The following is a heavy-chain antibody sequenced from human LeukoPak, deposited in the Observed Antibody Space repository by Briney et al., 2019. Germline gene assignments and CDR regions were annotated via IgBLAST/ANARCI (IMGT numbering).Heavy chain of an antibody. CDR3: AKGEMTTSYYFDY. J-gene: IGHJ4*02. CDR1: GFTFDDYA. D-gene: IGHD4-11*01. CDR2: ISWNSGSI. V-gene: IGHV3-9*01. Sequence: GGSLRLSCAASGFTFDDYAMHWVRQAPGKGLEWVSGISWNSGSIGYADSVKGRFTISRDNAKNSLYLQMNSLRAEDTALYYCAKGEMTTSYYFDYWGQGTLVTVSS.